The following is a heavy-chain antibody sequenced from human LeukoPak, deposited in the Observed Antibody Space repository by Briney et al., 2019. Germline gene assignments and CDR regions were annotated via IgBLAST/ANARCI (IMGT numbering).Heavy chain of an antibody. V-gene: IGHV4-59*12. D-gene: IGHD1-1*01. CDR3: ARWGTSIDY. Sequence: GSLRLSCAASGFTFSNAWMSWVRQAPGKGLEWIGSIYYSGSTYYNPSLKSRVTMSVDTSKNQFSLKLSSVTAADTAVYYCARWGTSIDYWGQGTLVTVSS. CDR2: IYYSGST. J-gene: IGHJ4*02. CDR1: GFTFSNAW.